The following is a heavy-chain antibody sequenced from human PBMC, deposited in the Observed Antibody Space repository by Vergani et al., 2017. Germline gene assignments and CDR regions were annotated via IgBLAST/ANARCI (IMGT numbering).Heavy chain of an antibody. V-gene: IGHV4-4*02. Sequence: QVQLQESGPGLVKPSGTLSLTCAVSGGSISSSNWWSWVRQPPGKGLEWIGEIYHSGSTNYNPSLKSRVTISVDKSKNQFSLKLSSVTAADTAVYYCACASYYDFWRGGRWFDPWGQGTLVTVSS. D-gene: IGHD3-3*01. CDR1: GGSISSSNW. J-gene: IGHJ5*02. CDR2: IYHSGST. CDR3: ACASYYDFWRGGRWFDP.